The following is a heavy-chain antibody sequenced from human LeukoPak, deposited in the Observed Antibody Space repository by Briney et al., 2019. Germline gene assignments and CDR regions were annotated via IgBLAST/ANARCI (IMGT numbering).Heavy chain of an antibody. Sequence: GASVKVSCKASGYTFTSYYMHWVRQAPGQGLEWMGIINPSGGSTSYAQKFQGRVTMTRDMSTSTVYMELCSLRSEDTAVYYCARDAGSGWFDPWGQGTLVTVSS. V-gene: IGHV1-46*01. CDR1: GYTFTSYY. D-gene: IGHD6-19*01. CDR2: INPSGGST. J-gene: IGHJ5*02. CDR3: ARDAGSGWFDP.